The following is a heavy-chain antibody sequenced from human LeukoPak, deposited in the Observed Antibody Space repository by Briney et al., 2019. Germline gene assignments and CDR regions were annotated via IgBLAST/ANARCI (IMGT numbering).Heavy chain of an antibody. CDR2: IYYSGST. V-gene: IGHV4-39*01. CDR1: VGSISSSSYY. Sequence: SETLSLTWTVSVGSISSSSYYWGWLRQPPGKGLEWIGSIYYSGSTYYNPSLKSRVTISVDTSKNQFSLKLSSVTAADTAVYYCARAVTMVRGVIPAFDYWGQGTLVTVSS. CDR3: ARAVTMVRGVIPAFDY. D-gene: IGHD3-10*01. J-gene: IGHJ4*02.